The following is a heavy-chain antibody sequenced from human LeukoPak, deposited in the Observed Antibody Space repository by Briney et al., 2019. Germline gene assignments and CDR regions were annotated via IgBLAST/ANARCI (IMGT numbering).Heavy chain of an antibody. CDR1: GYTFTNYF. CDR3: ARGFVVVVAAESFFQH. CDR2: INPNSGDT. Sequence: ASVKVSCKASGYTFTNYFIHWVRQAPGQGLEWMGWINPNSGDTNYAQKFQGRVTMTKDTSISTAYMELSRLKSDDTAVYFCARGFVVVVAAESFFQHWGQGTLVTVSS. J-gene: IGHJ1*01. V-gene: IGHV1-2*02. D-gene: IGHD2-15*01.